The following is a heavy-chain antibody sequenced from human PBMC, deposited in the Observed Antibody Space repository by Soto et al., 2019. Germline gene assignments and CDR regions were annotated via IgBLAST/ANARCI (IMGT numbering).Heavy chain of an antibody. CDR3: TRDAKYYDILTGYFVNDY. D-gene: IGHD3-9*01. Sequence: QVQLVQSGVEVKKPGASVKVSCKASGYTFSNFGISWVRQAPGQGLEWLGWISTDNGDTNYAQKFQGRVTMTTDTATTTVYMELGSLKPDDTAVYYCTRDAKYYDILTGYFVNDYWGQGTLVTVSS. CDR1: GYTFSNFG. CDR2: ISTDNGDT. V-gene: IGHV1-18*01. J-gene: IGHJ4*02.